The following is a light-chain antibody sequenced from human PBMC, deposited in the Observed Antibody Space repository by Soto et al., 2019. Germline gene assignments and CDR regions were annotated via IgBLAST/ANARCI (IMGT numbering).Light chain of an antibody. J-gene: IGKJ4*01. CDR3: QQLNNFPLT. CDR1: QGISSY. V-gene: IGKV1-9*01. Sequence: DIQLTQSPSFLSASVGDRVTITCRASQGISSYLAWYQQKPGKAPNLLIYAASTLQSGVPSRFSGSGSGTEFTLTISSLQPEDFATYYCQQLNNFPLTFGGGTKVDIK. CDR2: AAS.